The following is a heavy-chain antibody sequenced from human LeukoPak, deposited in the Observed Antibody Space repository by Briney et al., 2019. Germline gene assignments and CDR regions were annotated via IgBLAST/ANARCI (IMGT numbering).Heavy chain of an antibody. V-gene: IGHV4-59*08. CDR2: ISYSGST. J-gene: IGHJ4*02. Sequence: NTSETLSLTCSVSYGSISPYYWSWIRQTPGRRLEWIGYISYSGSTDYNPSLKSRVTMSVDTSSNQFSLKLTSVTAADTAVYYCARSTVVTAYYFDYWGQGTLVTVSS. CDR3: ARSTVVTAYYFDY. CDR1: YGSISPYY. D-gene: IGHD4-23*01.